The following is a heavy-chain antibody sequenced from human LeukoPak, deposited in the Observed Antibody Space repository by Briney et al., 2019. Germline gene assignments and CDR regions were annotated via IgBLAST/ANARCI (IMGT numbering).Heavy chain of an antibody. CDR2: IKQGGSET. CDR3: ARGPHYGSRSDHLDY. J-gene: IGHJ4*02. V-gene: IGHV3-7*03. Sequence: PGGSLRLSCGASGFTFSTHWMNWVRQAPGKGLEWVANIKQGGSETNYVGSVEGRFTVSRDDAKNSVYLQVVSLRAEDTAIYYCARGPHYGSRSDHLDYWGQGTLVTVSS. D-gene: IGHD3-10*01. CDR1: GFTFSTHW.